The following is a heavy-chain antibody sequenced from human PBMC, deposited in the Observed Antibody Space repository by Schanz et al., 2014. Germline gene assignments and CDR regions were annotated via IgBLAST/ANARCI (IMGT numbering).Heavy chain of an antibody. CDR1: GYTFTGYS. CDR2: INPNSGGT. J-gene: IGHJ5*01. Sequence: VQLVQSGADVKKPGASVKVSCKASGYTFTGYSMHWVRQAPGQGLEWMGRINPNSGGTNYAQKFQGRVTMTRDTSISTVYMELTRLTFDDTAIYYCARDSDVSKYNLFDSWGQGTLVTVSS. V-gene: IGHV1-2*06. CDR3: ARDSDVSKYNLFDS.